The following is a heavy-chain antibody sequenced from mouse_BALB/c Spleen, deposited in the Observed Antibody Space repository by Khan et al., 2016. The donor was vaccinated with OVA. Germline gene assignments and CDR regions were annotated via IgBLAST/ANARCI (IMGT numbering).Heavy chain of an antibody. V-gene: IGHV3-2*02. D-gene: IGHD4-1*01. Sequence: EVQLQESGPGLVKPSQSLSLTCTVTGYSITSDYAWNWIRQFPGTKLEWMGYISYSGSTTYNLSLKSRISITRDTSKDQFFLLLKTVTSEHTAKFCCASELGRYYALDYWAQGTSVTVSS. CDR2: ISYSGST. CDR1: GYSITSDYA. CDR3: ASELGRYYALDY. J-gene: IGHJ4*01.